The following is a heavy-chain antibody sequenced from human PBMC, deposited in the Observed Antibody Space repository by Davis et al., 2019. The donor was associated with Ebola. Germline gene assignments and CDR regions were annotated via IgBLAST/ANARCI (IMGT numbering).Heavy chain of an antibody. V-gene: IGHV1-3*01. J-gene: IGHJ6*02. CDR1: GFTFTNYA. Sequence: ASVKVSCKASGFTFTNYAIHWVRQAPGQSLEWMGWINAGNGNTKYSQKFQGRVTITTDTSASTAYMELSSLRSEDTAVFYCARIILGRDFYGMDVWGQGTTVIVSS. CDR3: ARIILGRDFYGMDV. CDR2: INAGNGNT.